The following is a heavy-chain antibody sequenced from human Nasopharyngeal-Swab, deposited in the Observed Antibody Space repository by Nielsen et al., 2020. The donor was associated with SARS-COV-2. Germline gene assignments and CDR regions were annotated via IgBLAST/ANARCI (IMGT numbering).Heavy chain of an antibody. CDR1: GFTSSSYW. J-gene: IGHJ4*02. V-gene: IGHV3-7*01. CDR3: ARVLDF. Sequence: GGSLRLSCAASGFTSSSYWMSWVRQAPGKGLEWVANIKQDGSEKYYVDSVKGRFTISRDNAKNSLYLQMNSLRAEDTAVYYCARVLDFWGQGTLVTVSS. CDR2: IKQDGSEK.